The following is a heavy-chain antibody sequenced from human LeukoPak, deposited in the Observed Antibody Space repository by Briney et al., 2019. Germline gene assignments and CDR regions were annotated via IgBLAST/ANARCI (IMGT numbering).Heavy chain of an antibody. CDR3: AKDATASPYFHWFDN. J-gene: IGHJ4*02. CDR2: IGSGDRT. D-gene: IGHD3-9*01. CDR1: GFTFSSYA. V-gene: IGHV3-23*01. Sequence: QPGGTLRLSCAASGFTFSSYAMNWIRQAPGKGLEWVAGIGSGDRTFHASSVKVPFNNSSDKTKDTLYLQMNSLRAEDTAAYYCAKDATASPYFHWFDNWGQGTQVIASS.